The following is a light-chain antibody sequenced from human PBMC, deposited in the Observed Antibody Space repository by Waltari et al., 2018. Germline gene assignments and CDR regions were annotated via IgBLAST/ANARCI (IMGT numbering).Light chain of an antibody. V-gene: IGKV3-20*01. CDR2: VAS. Sequence: IVLTQSPGTLSLSPGKGDILSCRASQSVSRTLAWYQQKPGQAPKLLICVASIRATGIPDRFTGSGSGTDFSLTISSLEPEDFAIYFCQHYVRLPATFGQGTKVEIK. CDR1: QSVSRT. J-gene: IGKJ1*01. CDR3: QHYVRLPAT.